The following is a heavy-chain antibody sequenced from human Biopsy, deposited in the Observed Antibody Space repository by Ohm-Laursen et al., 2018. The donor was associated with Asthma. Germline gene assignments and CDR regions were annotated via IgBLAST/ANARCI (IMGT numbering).Heavy chain of an antibody. CDR2: ITDTSRYI. D-gene: IGHD3-3*02. CDR1: GFTFSHYN. V-gene: IGHV3-21*01. Sequence: SLRLSCTASGFTFSHYNMNWVRQAPGKGLEWVSSITDTSRYIKYADSVKGRFTISRDNAKNSLYLQMNSLRAEDTAVYCCARTFHFWSPYHAEHYQLWGQGTLVTVPS. J-gene: IGHJ1*01. CDR3: ARTFHFWSPYHAEHYQL.